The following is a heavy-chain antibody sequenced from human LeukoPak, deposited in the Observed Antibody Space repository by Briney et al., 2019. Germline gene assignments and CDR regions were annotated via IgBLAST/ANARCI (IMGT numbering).Heavy chain of an antibody. CDR1: GGTFSSYA. CDR3: ARVATGDFFYFDY. CDR2: IIPIFGTA. J-gene: IGHJ4*02. V-gene: IGHV1-69*13. D-gene: IGHD7-27*01. Sequence: SVKVSCKASGGTFSSYAISWVRQAPGQGLEWMGGIIPIFGTANYAQKFQGRVTITADESTSTAYMELSSLRSEDTAVYYCARVATGDFFYFDYWGQGTLVTVSS.